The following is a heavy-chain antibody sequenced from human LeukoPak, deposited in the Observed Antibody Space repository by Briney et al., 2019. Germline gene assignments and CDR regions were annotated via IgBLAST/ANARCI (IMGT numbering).Heavy chain of an antibody. D-gene: IGHD5-18*01. CDR3: ARSLGYSYAYFGY. J-gene: IGHJ4*02. CDR2: INHSGST. V-gene: IGHV4-34*01. CDR1: GGSFSGYY. Sequence: SETLSLTCAVYGGSFSGYYWSWIRQPPGKGLEWIGEINHSGSTNYNPSLKSRVTISVDTSKNQFSLKLSSVTAADTAVYYCARSLGYSYAYFGYWGQGTLVTVSS.